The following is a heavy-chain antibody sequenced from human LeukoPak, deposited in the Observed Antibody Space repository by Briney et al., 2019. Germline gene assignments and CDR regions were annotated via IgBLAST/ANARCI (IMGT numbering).Heavy chain of an antibody. V-gene: IGHV4-34*01. CDR1: GGSFSGYY. CDR2: INHSGST. D-gene: IGHD3-10*01. Sequence: SETLSLTCAVYGGSFSGYYWSWIRQPPGKGLEWIGEINHSGSTDYNPSLKSRVTISVDTSKNQFSLKLSSVTAADTAVYYCARRMVRGVIILKPYWFDPWGQGTLVTVSS. J-gene: IGHJ5*02. CDR3: ARRMVRGVIILKPYWFDP.